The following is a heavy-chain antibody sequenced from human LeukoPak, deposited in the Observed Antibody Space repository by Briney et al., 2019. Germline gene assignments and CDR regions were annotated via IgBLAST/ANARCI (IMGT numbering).Heavy chain of an antibody. D-gene: IGHD3-10*01. CDR2: ISGSGGST. J-gene: IGHJ4*02. CDR1: GFTFSSYA. V-gene: IGHV3-23*01. Sequence: GGSLRLSCAASGFTFSSYAMSWVRQAPWKELEWVSAISGSGGSTYYADSVKGRFTISRDNSKNTLYLQMNSLRAEDTAVYYCAKSSFRQGDFITMVRGVISPFDYWGQGTLVTVSS. CDR3: AKSSFRQGDFITMVRGVISPFDY.